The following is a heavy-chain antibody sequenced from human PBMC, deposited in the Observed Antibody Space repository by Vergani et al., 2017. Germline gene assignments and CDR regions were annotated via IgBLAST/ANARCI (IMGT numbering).Heavy chain of an antibody. CDR1: GGSLSGFY. CDR2: VYPSGTT. D-gene: IGHD3/OR15-3a*01. Sequence: QVQLQESGPGLVRPSETLSLTCTVSGGSLSGFYWTWIRQTAERRLEWMGRVYPSGTTNYNPSLNGRVTIFVDKSKNILSLRLNSVTAADTAVYYCARGETRTDWFDPWGQGTLVTVSS. CDR3: ARGETRTDWFDP. J-gene: IGHJ5*02. V-gene: IGHV4-4*07.